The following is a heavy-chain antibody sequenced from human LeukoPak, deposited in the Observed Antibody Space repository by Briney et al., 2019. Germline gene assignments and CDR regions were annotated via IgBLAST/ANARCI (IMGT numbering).Heavy chain of an antibody. Sequence: GGSLRLSCAASGFTFSSYAMSWVRQAPGKGLEWVSAISGSGGSTYYADSVKGRFTISRDNSKNTLYLQMNSLRAEDTAVYYCAKDYPGGYDSLSYFDYWGQGTLVTVSS. J-gene: IGHJ4*02. V-gene: IGHV3-23*01. CDR3: AKDYPGGYDSLSYFDY. CDR2: ISGSGGST. CDR1: GFTFSSYA. D-gene: IGHD5-12*01.